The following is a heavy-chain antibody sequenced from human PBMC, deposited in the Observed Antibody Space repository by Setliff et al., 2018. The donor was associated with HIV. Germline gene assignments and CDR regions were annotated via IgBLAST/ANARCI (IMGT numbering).Heavy chain of an antibody. CDR1: GFTFNNYN. Sequence: PGGSLRLSCAASGFTFNNYNMAWVRQAPGKGLEWVSAIGSRGGDTYYADSVKGRFTISRDDSKNTVYLQMNSLRAEDTAVYYCAKAARDYYDSSGYYIGIDYWGRGTLVTVSS. J-gene: IGHJ4*02. CDR3: AKAARDYYDSSGYYIGIDY. V-gene: IGHV3-23*01. D-gene: IGHD3-22*01. CDR2: IGSRGGDT.